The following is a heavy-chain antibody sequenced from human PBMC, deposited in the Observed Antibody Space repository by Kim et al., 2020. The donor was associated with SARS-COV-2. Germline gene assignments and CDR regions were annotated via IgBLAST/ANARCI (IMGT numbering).Heavy chain of an antibody. CDR1: GGSISSYY. CDR3: ARAGQPQAGYYYYYYMDV. V-gene: IGHV4-59*01. CDR2: IYYSGST. Sequence: SETLSLTCTVSGGSISSYYWSWIRQPPGKGLEWIGYIYYSGSTNYNPSLKSRVTISVDTSKNQFSLKLSSVTAADTAVYYCARAGQPQAGYYYYYYMDVWGKGTTVTVSS. J-gene: IGHJ6*03. D-gene: IGHD6-13*01.